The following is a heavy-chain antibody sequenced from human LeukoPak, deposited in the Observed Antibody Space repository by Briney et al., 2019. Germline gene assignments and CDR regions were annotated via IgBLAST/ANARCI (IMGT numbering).Heavy chain of an antibody. CDR3: ATGGHASRWLRDDY. D-gene: IGHD5-24*01. J-gene: IGHJ4*02. CDR2: FDPEDGET. V-gene: IGHV1-24*01. Sequence: ASVKVSCKVSGYTLTELSMHWVRQAPGKGLEWMGGFDPEDGETIYAQKFQGRVTMTEDTSTDTAYMELSSLRSEDTAVYYCATGGHASRWLRDDYWGQGTLVTVSS. CDR1: GYTLTELS.